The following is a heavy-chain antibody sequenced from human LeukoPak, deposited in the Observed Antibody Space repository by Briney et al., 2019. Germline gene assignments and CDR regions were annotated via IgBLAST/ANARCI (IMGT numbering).Heavy chain of an antibody. V-gene: IGHV1-69*06. CDR1: GATFSSYA. CDR2: IIPIFGTA. D-gene: IGHD3-22*01. CDR3: ATESPRRQYYYDPNWFDP. J-gene: IGHJ5*02. Sequence: SVKVSCKASGATFSSYAISWVRQAPGQGLEWMGGIIPIFGTANYAQKFQGRVTMTEDTSTDTAYMELSSLRSDDTAVYYCATESPRRQYYYDPNWFDPWGQGTLVTVSS.